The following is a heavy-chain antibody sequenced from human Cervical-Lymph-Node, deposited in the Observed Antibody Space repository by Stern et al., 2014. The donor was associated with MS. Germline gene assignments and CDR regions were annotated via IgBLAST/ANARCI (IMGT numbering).Heavy chain of an antibody. D-gene: IGHD1-26*01. CDR3: ARGRRRGSYQDDFDY. V-gene: IGHV1-69*01. J-gene: IGHJ4*02. Sequence: VQLVESGAEVKKPGSSVKVSCTASGGTFSSYAISWVRQPPGQGLEWMGGVIPIFGTANYAQKFQGRVTITADESTSTAYMELSSLRSEDTAVYYCARGRRRGSYQDDFDYWGQGTLVTVSS. CDR1: GGTFSSYA. CDR2: VIPIFGTA.